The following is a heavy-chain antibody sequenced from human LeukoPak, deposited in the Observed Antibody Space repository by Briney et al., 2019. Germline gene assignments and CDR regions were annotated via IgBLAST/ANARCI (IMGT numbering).Heavy chain of an antibody. D-gene: IGHD3-22*01. CDR3: TSGAMLVS. Sequence: GGSLRLSCAASGFTFSSYAMSWVRQAPGKGLEWVGRIKRKSDGGTTDYAAPVKGRSTISRDDSKNTLYLQMNSLKTEDTAVYYCTSGAMLVSWGQGTLVTVSS. J-gene: IGHJ5*02. CDR2: IKRKSDGGTT. V-gene: IGHV3-15*01. CDR1: GFTFSSYA.